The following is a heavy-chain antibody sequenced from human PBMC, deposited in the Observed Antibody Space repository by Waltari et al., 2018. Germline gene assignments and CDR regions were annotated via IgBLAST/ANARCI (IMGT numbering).Heavy chain of an antibody. J-gene: IGHJ4*02. D-gene: IGHD2-21*02. CDR1: GYTFTGYY. Sequence: QVQLVQSGAEVKKPGASVKVSCKASGYTFTGYYMHWVRQAPGQGLEWMGRINPNSGGTNYAQKFQGRVTMTRDTSISTAYMELSRLRSDDTAVYYCARGGLRYGGNSGPVDYWGQGTLVTVSS. V-gene: IGHV1-2*06. CDR2: INPNSGGT. CDR3: ARGGLRYGGNSGPVDY.